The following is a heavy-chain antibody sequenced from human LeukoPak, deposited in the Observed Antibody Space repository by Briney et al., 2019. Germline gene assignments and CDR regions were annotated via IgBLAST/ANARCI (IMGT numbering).Heavy chain of an antibody. CDR1: GDSVSSNSAT. D-gene: IGHD3-10*01. Sequence: SQTLSLTCAISGDSVSSNSATWNWIRQSPSRGLEWLGRTYYRSKWYYDYALSVKSRITINPDTSKNQFSLQLNSVTPEDTAVYYCARGGSYYYGSGSYWFDPWGQGTLVTVSS. V-gene: IGHV6-1*01. CDR3: ARGGSYYYGSGSYWFDP. CDR2: TYYRSKWYY. J-gene: IGHJ5*02.